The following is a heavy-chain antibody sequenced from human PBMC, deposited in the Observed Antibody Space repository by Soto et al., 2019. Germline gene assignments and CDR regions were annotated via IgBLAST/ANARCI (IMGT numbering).Heavy chain of an antibody. CDR3: ARSPITMVRGVQNDAFDI. CDR2: IIPIFGTA. D-gene: IGHD3-10*01. J-gene: IGHJ3*02. Sequence: ASVKVSCKASGGTFSSYAISWVRQAPGQGLEWMGGIIPIFGTANYAQKFQGRVTITADESTSTAYMELSSLRSEDTAVYYCARSPITMVRGVQNDAFDIWGQGTMVTVSS. CDR1: GGTFSSYA. V-gene: IGHV1-69*13.